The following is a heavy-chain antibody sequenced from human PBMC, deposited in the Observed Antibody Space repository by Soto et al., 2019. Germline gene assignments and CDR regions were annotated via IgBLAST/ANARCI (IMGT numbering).Heavy chain of an antibody. CDR1: GYTFTSYY. D-gene: IGHD2-21*02. V-gene: IGHV1-46*01. CDR2: INPSGGST. CDR3: ARAHWAYCGGDCYSFDY. Sequence: SVKGSCKGSGYTFTSYYMHWVRQATGQGLEWMGIINPSGGSTSYAQKFQGRVTMTRDTSTSTVYMELSSLRSEDTAVYYCARAHWAYCGGDCYSFDYWGQGTLVTVSS. J-gene: IGHJ4*02.